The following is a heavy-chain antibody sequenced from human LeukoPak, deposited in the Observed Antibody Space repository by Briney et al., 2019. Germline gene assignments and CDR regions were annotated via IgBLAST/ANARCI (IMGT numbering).Heavy chain of an antibody. D-gene: IGHD3-10*01. V-gene: IGHV3-33*01. CDR2: IWSNGNNK. Sequence: GRSLRLSCAASGFLVSSCGMHWVRQAPGKGLEWVAVIWSNGNNKYYADSVKGRFTISRDNAKNSLFLQMNSLRVDDTAVYYCARDYGGYYGSWSKGNYYYYMDVWGKGTTVTVSS. CDR1: GFLVSSCG. CDR3: ARDYGGYYGSWSKGNYYYYMDV. J-gene: IGHJ6*03.